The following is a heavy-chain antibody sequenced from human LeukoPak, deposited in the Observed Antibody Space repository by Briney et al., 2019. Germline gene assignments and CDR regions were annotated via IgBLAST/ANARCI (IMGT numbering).Heavy chain of an antibody. J-gene: IGHJ4*02. Sequence: PSETLSLTCTVSGGSISSSSYYWGWIRQPPGKGLEWIGSIYYSGSTYYNPSLKSRVTISVDTSKNQFSLKLSSVTAADTAVYYCARLGSSGAAFDYWGQGTLVTVSS. D-gene: IGHD6-19*01. CDR1: GGSISSSSYY. V-gene: IGHV4-39*01. CDR3: ARLGSSGAAFDY. CDR2: IYYSGST.